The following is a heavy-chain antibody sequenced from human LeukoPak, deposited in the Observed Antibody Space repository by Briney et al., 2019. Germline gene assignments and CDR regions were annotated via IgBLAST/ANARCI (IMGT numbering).Heavy chain of an antibody. CDR3: ARVNYDFWSGSANWFDP. CDR2: IYTSGST. D-gene: IGHD3-3*01. Sequence: KPSQTLSLTCTVSGGSISSGSYYWSWIRQPAGKGLEWIGRIYTSGSTNYNPSLKSRVTISVDTSKNQLSLKLRSVTAADTAVYYCARVNYDFWSGSANWFDPWGQGTLVTVSS. J-gene: IGHJ5*02. CDR1: GGSISSGSYY. V-gene: IGHV4-61*02.